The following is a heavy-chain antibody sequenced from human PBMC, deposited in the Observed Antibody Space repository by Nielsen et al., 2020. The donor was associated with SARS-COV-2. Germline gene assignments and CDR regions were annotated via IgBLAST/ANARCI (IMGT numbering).Heavy chain of an antibody. CDR3: AAEVGGSYFDY. J-gene: IGHJ4*02. V-gene: IGHV1-58*01. CDR1: GLTFTSSA. CDR2: IVVGSGNT. Sequence: SVKVSCKASGLTFTSSAVQWVRQARGQRLEWIGWIVVGSGNTNYAQKFQERVTITRDMSTSTAYMELSSLRSEDTAVYYCAAEVGGSYFDYWGQGTLVTVSS. D-gene: IGHD1-26*01.